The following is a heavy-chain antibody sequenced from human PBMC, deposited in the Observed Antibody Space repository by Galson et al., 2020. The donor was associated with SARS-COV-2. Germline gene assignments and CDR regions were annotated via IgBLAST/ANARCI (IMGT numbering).Heavy chain of an antibody. Sequence: ASETLSLTCTVSGGSISGYYWSWIRQAPGKGLKWIGFVSDSGSTRYNPSLNSRVTISVDTSMNHFSLKLRSVTAADTAVYHCARSLRERGRWPLPGHFYMDVWGKGTTVTVSS. D-gene: IGHD2-15*01. V-gene: IGHV4-59*01. CDR3: ARSLRERGRWPLPGHFYMDV. CDR1: GGSISGYY. J-gene: IGHJ6*03. CDR2: VSDSGST.